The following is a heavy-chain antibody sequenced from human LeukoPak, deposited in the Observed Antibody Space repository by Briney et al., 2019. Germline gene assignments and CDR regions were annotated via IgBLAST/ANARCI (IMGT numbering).Heavy chain of an antibody. CDR3: ARAEVTEDAFDI. Sequence: SQTLSLTCTVSGGSISSGSYYWSWIRQPAGKGLEWIGRIYTGGSTNYNPSLKSRVTISVDTSKNQFSLKLSSVTAADTAVYYCARAEVTEDAFDIWGQGTMVTVSS. CDR1: GGSISSGSYY. J-gene: IGHJ3*02. D-gene: IGHD2-21*02. CDR2: IYTGGST. V-gene: IGHV4-61*02.